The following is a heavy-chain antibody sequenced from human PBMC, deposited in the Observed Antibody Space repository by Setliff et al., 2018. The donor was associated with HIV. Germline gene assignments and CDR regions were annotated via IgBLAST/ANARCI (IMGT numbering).Heavy chain of an antibody. J-gene: IGHJ4*02. D-gene: IGHD1-26*01. CDR3: ARDRRDDYYLTAYFDS. CDR1: GGSFSGYY. CDR2: IYYTGST. Sequence: SETLSLTCAVYGGSFSGYYWGWIRQPPGKGLEWIGSIYYTGSTYYNPSLRSRVTISVDTARNQFSLELTSVTATDTAVYYCARDRRDDYYLTAYFDSLGQGTVVTVSS. V-gene: IGHV4-34*01.